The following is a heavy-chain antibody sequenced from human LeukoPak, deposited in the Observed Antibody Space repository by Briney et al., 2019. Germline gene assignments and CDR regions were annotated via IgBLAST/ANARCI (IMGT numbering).Heavy chain of an antibody. CDR3: ARDYCSSTSCLFDY. J-gene: IGHJ4*02. V-gene: IGHV1-2*06. Sequence: ASVKVSCKASGGIFSSYAISWVRQAPGQGLEWMGRINPNSGDTNYAQKFQGRVTMTRDTSISTAYMELSRLRSDDTAVYYCARDYCSSTSCLFDYWGQGTLVTVSS. CDR1: GGIFSSYA. CDR2: INPNSGDT. D-gene: IGHD2-2*01.